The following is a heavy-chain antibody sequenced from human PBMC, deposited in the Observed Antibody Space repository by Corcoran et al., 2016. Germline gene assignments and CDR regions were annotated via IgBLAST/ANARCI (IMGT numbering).Heavy chain of an antibody. CDR2: IIPIFGTA. CDR3: ARDGGYGGNTGDAFDI. CDR1: GGTFSSYA. Sequence: QVQLVQSGAEVKKPGSSVKVSCKASGGTFSSYAISWVRQAPGQGLEWMGGIIPIFGTANYARKFQGRVTITADKSTSTAYMELSSLRSEDTAVYYCARDGGYGGNTGDAFDIWGQGTMVTVSS. J-gene: IGHJ3*02. D-gene: IGHD4-17*01. V-gene: IGHV1-69*06.